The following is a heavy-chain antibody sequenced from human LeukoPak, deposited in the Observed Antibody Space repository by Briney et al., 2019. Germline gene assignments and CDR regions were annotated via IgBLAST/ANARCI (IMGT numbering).Heavy chain of an antibody. CDR3: ARGHTGGVPFDY. Sequence: SETLSLTCAVYGESFSGYYWSWIRQPPGKGLEWIGEINHSGSTNYNPSLKSRVTISVDTSKNQFSLKLSSVTAADTAVYYCARGHTGGVPFDYWGQGTLVTVSS. CDR1: GESFSGYY. D-gene: IGHD2-8*02. V-gene: IGHV4-34*01. J-gene: IGHJ4*02. CDR2: INHSGST.